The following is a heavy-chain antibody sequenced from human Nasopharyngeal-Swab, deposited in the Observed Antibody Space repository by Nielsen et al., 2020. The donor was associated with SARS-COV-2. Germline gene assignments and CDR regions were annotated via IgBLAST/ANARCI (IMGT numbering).Heavy chain of an antibody. D-gene: IGHD3-22*01. V-gene: IGHV1-2*02. J-gene: IGHJ4*02. CDR3: ARDYYDNYDSDF. CDR2: INPYNGDT. CDR1: GYTFTDYY. Sequence: ASVKVSCKTSGYTFTDYYIHWVRQVPGQGLEWVACINPYNGDTFYAQNFQGRVTVTRDTSRSTAYIDLSRLRSDDTAVYYCARDYYDNYDSDFWGQGTLVTVSS.